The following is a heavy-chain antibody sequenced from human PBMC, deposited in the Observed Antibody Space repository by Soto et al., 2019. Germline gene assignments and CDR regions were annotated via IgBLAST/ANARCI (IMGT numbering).Heavy chain of an antibody. CDR3: ATRGVVVVITTIQR. V-gene: IGHV3-23*01. D-gene: IGHD3-22*01. CDR1: GFTFSSYA. J-gene: IGHJ1*01. Sequence: GGSLRLSCAASGFTFSSYAMSWVRQAPGKGLEWVSAISGSGGSTYYADSVKGRFTISRDNSKNTLYLQMNSLRAEDTAVYYCATRGVVVVITTIQRWGQGTLVTVSS. CDR2: ISGSGGST.